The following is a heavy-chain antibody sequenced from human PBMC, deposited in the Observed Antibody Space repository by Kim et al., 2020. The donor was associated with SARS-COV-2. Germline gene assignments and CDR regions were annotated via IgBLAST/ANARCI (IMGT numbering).Heavy chain of an antibody. J-gene: IGHJ6*02. CDR1: GGSVSSGSYY. D-gene: IGHD2-15*01. V-gene: IGHV4-61*01. CDR3: ARGWRVVVVAANYYYYGMDV. CDR2: IYYSGST. Sequence: SETLSLTCTVSGGSVSSGSYYWSWIRQPPGKGLEWIGYIYYSGSTNYNPSLKSRVTISVDTSKNQFSLKLSSVNAADTAVYYCARGWRVVVVAANYYYYGMDVWGQGTTVTVSS.